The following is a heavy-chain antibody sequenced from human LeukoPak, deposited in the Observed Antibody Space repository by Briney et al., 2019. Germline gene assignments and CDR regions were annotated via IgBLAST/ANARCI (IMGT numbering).Heavy chain of an antibody. CDR3: ARQSSLNWFDP. J-gene: IGHJ5*02. Sequence: PSETLSLTCTVSGGSISSSSYYWSWVRQPPGKGLVWIGYIYYSGSTYYNPSLRSRVTISLDMSKNQFSLKLSSVTAADTAVYYCARQSSLNWFDPWGQGTLVTVSS. V-gene: IGHV4-61*05. CDR1: GGSISSSSYY. CDR2: IYYSGST.